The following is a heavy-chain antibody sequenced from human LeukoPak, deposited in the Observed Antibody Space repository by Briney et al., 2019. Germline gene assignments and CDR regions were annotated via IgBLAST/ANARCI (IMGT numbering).Heavy chain of an antibody. V-gene: IGHV1-69*04. Sequence: SVKVSCKASGGTFSSYAISWVRQAPGQGLEWMGRIIPILGIANYAQKFQGRVTITADKSTSTAYMELSSLRAEDTAVYYCAKDSGIIAAPGICDYWGQGTLVTVSS. D-gene: IGHD6-6*01. CDR3: AKDSGIIAAPGICDY. J-gene: IGHJ4*02. CDR1: GGTFSSYA. CDR2: IIPILGIA.